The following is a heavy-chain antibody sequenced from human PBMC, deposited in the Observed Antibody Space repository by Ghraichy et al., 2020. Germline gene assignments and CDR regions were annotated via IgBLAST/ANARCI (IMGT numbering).Heavy chain of an antibody. V-gene: IGHV3-7*01. CDR1: GFTFSSYW. CDR3: ARDGTYDSSGYYAPYYFDY. CDR2: IKQDGSEK. J-gene: IGHJ4*02. Sequence: GSLRLSCAASGFTFSSYWMSWVRQAPGKGLEWVANIKQDGSEKYYVDSVKGRFTISRDNAKNSLYLQMNSLRAEDTAVYYCARDGTYDSSGYYAPYYFDYWGQGTLVTVSS. D-gene: IGHD3-22*01.